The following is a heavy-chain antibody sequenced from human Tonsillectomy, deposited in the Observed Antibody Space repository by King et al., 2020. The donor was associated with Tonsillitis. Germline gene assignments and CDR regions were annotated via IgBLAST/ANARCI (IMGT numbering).Heavy chain of an antibody. Sequence: VQLVESEGGVVQPGRSLRLSCAASGFTFSSYGMHWVRQAPGKGLEWVAVISYDGSNKYYADSVKGRFTISSDNSKNTLYLQMNSLRAEDTAVYYCAKVGAGSGEFRNYYYYGMDVWGQGTTVTVSS. CDR2: ISYDGSNK. CDR3: AKVGAGSGEFRNYYYYGMDV. CDR1: GFTFSSYG. D-gene: IGHD3-10*01. J-gene: IGHJ6*02. V-gene: IGHV3-30*18.